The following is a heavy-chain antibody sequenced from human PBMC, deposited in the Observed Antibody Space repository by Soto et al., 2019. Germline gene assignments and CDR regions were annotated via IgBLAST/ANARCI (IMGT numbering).Heavy chain of an antibody. CDR3: ALGLTKVVTNIDY. J-gene: IGHJ4*02. D-gene: IGHD4-17*01. CDR2: ISSSSNYI. CDR1: KFTFSSYS. V-gene: IGHV3-21*02. Sequence: EVQLVESGGGLVKPGRSLRLSCAASKFTFSSYSMNWVRQAPGKGLECVSSISSSSNYIYYADSVKGRFTISRDNAKNSLYLQMNSLRAEDTAVYYCALGLTKVVTNIDYWGQGTQVTVSS.